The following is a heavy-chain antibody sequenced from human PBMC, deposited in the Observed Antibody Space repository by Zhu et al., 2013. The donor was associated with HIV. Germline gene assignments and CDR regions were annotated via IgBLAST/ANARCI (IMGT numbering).Heavy chain of an antibody. CDR1: GGSFSGYY. V-gene: IGHV4-34*01. D-gene: IGHD2-15*01. J-gene: IGHJ4*02. CDR2: INHSGST. Sequence: QVQLQQWGAGLLKPSETLSLTCAVYGGSFSGYYWSWIRQPPGKGLEWIGEINHSGSTNYNPSLKSRVTISVDTSKNQFSLKLSSVTAADTAVYYCARGRKQAIGYCSGGSCPYYFDYWGQGTLVTVSS. CDR3: ARGRKQAIGYCSGGSCPYYFDY.